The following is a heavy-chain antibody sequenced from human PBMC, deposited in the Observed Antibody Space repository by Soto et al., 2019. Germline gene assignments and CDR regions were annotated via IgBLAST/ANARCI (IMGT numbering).Heavy chain of an antibody. D-gene: IGHD4-17*01. J-gene: IGHJ6*03. Sequence: GPEPRKEKRSVGLACSFWGFSLSTSGMCVSWIRQPPGKALEWLARIDWDDDKYYSTSLKTRLTISKDTSKNQVVLTMTNMDPVDTATYYCARTNYGDGRQNGYYMDVWGKGTTVTVSS. CDR3: ARTNYGDGRQNGYYMDV. CDR1: GFSLSTSGMC. CDR2: IDWDDDK. V-gene: IGHV2-70*11.